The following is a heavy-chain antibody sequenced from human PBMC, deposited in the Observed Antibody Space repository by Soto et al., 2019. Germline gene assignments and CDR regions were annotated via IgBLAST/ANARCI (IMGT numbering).Heavy chain of an antibody. Sequence: GGSLRLSCAASGFTFSSYAMHWVRRAPGKGLEWVAVISYDGSNKYYADSVKGRFTISRDNSKNTLYLQMNSLRAEDTAVYYCARSGPYVWGRECAFDIWGQGTMVTVSS. CDR3: ARSGPYVWGRECAFDI. CDR1: GFTFSSYA. CDR2: ISYDGSNK. D-gene: IGHD3-16*01. J-gene: IGHJ3*02. V-gene: IGHV3-30-3*01.